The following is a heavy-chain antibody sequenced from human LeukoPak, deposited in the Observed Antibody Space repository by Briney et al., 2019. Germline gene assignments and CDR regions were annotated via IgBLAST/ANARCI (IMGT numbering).Heavy chain of an antibody. CDR3: AKAAYNWNYFDY. CDR1: GFTFSSYA. Sequence: GGSLRLSCAASGFTFSSYAMHWVRQAPGKGLEWVSLISWDGGSTYYADSVKGRFTISRDNSKNSLYLQMNSLRAEDTALYYCAKAAYNWNYFDYWGQGTLVTVSS. J-gene: IGHJ4*02. D-gene: IGHD1-20*01. V-gene: IGHV3-43D*03. CDR2: ISWDGGST.